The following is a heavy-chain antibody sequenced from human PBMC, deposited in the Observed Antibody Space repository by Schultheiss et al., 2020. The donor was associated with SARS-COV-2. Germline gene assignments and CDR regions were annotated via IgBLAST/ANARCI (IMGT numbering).Heavy chain of an antibody. CDR1: GGSISSYY. J-gene: IGHJ4*02. CDR3: ATMPWTTVTTGGPFDY. V-gene: IGHV4-59*08. D-gene: IGHD4-11*01. Sequence: GSLRLSCTVSGGSISSYYWSWIRQPPGKGLEWIGSIYYSGSTNYNPSLKSRVTISVDTSKNQFSLKLSSVTAADTAVYYCATMPWTTVTTGGPFDYWGQGTLVTVSS. CDR2: IYYSGST.